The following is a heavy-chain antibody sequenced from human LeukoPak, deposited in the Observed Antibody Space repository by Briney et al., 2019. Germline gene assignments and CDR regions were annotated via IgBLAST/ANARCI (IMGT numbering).Heavy chain of an antibody. V-gene: IGHV1-46*01. Sequence: ASVKVSCKAFGYTFTSNYMHWVRQAPGQGPEWMGVISPSGGSTTYAQKFQGRVTLTRDMSTSTDYLELSSLRSDDTAVYYCARVSSSWYGYYYYYMDVWGKGTTVTVSS. J-gene: IGHJ6*03. CDR3: ARVSSSWYGYYYYYMDV. CDR1: GYTFTSNY. D-gene: IGHD6-13*01. CDR2: ISPSGGST.